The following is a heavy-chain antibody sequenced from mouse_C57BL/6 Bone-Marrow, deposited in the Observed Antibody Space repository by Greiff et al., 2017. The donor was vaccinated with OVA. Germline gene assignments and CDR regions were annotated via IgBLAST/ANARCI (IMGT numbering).Heavy chain of an antibody. CDR1: GYAFSSSW. CDR3: ARLWPGFAY. Sequence: QVQLQQSGPELVKPGASVKISCKASGYAFSSSWMNWVKQRPGKGLEWIGRIYPGAGDTNYNGKFKGKATLTADKSSSTAYMQLSSLTSEDSAVYFCARLWPGFAYWGQGTLVTVSA. J-gene: IGHJ3*01. D-gene: IGHD1-1*02. V-gene: IGHV1-82*01. CDR2: IYPGAGDT.